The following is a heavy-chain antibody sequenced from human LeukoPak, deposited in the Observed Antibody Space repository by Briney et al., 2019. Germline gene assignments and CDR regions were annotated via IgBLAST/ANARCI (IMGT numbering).Heavy chain of an antibody. CDR3: ARPTLYCSSTVCPPYMDV. D-gene: IGHD2-2*01. Sequence: PGGSLRLSCAASGFTFSSYSMNWVRQAPGKGLEWVSSISSSSSYIYYADSVKGRFTISRDNSKNTLYLQMNSLRAEDTAVYYCARPTLYCSSTVCPPYMDVWGKGTTVTVSS. J-gene: IGHJ6*03. CDR2: ISSSSSYI. V-gene: IGHV3-21*04. CDR1: GFTFSSYS.